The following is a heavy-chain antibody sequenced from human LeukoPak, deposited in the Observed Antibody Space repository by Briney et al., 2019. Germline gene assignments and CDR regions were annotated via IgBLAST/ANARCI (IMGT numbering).Heavy chain of an antibody. Sequence: GRSLRLSCAASGFTFSSYAMHWVRQAPGKGLEWVAVISYDGSNKYYADSVKGRFTISRDNSKNTLYLQMNSLRAEDTAVYYCARDYDFWSGPLDYWGQGTLVTVSS. CDR3: ARDYDFWSGPLDY. D-gene: IGHD3-3*01. CDR1: GFTFSSYA. CDR2: ISYDGSNK. V-gene: IGHV3-30-3*01. J-gene: IGHJ4*02.